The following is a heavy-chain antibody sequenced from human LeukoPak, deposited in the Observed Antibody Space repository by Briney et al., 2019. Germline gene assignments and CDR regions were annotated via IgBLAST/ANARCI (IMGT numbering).Heavy chain of an antibody. Sequence: SETLSLTCAVYGGSSSGYYWSCIRQPPGKGLEWIGEINHSGSTNYNPSLKSRVTISVDTSKNQLSLKLSSVTAADTAVYYCARGFLLYSDYEGYWGQGTLVTVSS. V-gene: IGHV4-34*01. CDR2: INHSGST. D-gene: IGHD4-11*01. CDR3: ARGFLLYSDYEGY. J-gene: IGHJ4*02. CDR1: GGSSSGYY.